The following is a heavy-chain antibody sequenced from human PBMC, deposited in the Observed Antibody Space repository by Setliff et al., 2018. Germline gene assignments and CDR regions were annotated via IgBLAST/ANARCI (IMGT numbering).Heavy chain of an antibody. CDR3: VRGYCSSSSCYGTMGY. D-gene: IGHD2-2*01. Sequence: PGGSLRLSCAASGFTFSSYWMHWVRQAPGRGLVWVSRINSDGSTTNYADSVKGRFTISRDNAKNTLYLQMNSLRAEDTAVYYCVRGYCSSSSCYGTMGYWGQGTPVTVSS. V-gene: IGHV3-74*01. CDR1: GFTFSSYW. CDR2: INSDGSTT. J-gene: IGHJ4*02.